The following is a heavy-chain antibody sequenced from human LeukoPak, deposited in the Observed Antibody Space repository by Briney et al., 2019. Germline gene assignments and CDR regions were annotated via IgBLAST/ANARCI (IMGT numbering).Heavy chain of an antibody. J-gene: IGHJ4*02. CDR1: GFTFSSYA. D-gene: IGHD2-15*01. Sequence: SGGSLRLSCAASGFTFSSYAINWVRQAPGKGLEWVSAISGSGGSIFYADSVKGRFTISRDNSKNTLYLQMNSLRAEDTAVYYCAKSGGIVYFDYWGQGTLVTVSS. CDR2: ISGSGGSI. CDR3: AKSGGIVYFDY. V-gene: IGHV3-23*01.